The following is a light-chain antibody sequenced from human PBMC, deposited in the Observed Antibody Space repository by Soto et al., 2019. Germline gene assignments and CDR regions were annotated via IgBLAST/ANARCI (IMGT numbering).Light chain of an antibody. Sequence: DIQMTQSPSTLSASVGDRVTITYRDSQSINNWLAWYPPTXGKAPNXXIYKASSLESGVPSMFSCSGAGTQCTRPISSLQHDDVSTDYCPQYSSFSRTFGQGTQVDIK. J-gene: IGKJ1*01. CDR1: QSINNW. V-gene: IGKV1-5*03. CDR2: KAS. CDR3: PQYSSFSRT.